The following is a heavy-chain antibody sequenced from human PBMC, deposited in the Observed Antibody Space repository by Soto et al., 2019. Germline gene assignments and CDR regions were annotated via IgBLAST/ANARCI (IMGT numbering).Heavy chain of an antibody. D-gene: IGHD2-2*01. CDR2: INHSGST. J-gene: IGHJ6*02. CDR1: GVSFSGYY. CDR3: ARGAGYCSSTSCYVTYYYYYYGMDV. Sequence: SETRCLTCAVYGVSFSGYYWSGIRQPPGKGLEWIGEINHSGSTNYNPSLKSRVTISVDTSKNQFSLKLSSVTAADTAVYYCARGAGYCSSTSCYVTYYYYYYGMDVWGQGTTVTVSS. V-gene: IGHV4-34*01.